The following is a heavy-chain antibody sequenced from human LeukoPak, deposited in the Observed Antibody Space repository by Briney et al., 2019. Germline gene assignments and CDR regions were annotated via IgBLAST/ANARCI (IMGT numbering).Heavy chain of an antibody. CDR2: ISSSGSII. V-gene: IGHV3-48*03. Sequence: PGGSRRLSCASSGFAFSDYEMNWVRQAPGKGLEWVSYISSSGSIIYYADSVKGRFTISRDNAKRSLFLQMNSLRVEDTAVYYCARTMWGFDYWGQGTLVTVSS. J-gene: IGHJ4*02. D-gene: IGHD7-27*01. CDR3: ARTMWGFDY. CDR1: GFAFSDYE.